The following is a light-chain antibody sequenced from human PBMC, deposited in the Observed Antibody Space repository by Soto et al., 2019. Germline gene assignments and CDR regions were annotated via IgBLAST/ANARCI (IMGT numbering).Light chain of an antibody. CDR2: DAS. Sequence: DIQMTQSPSTLSASVGDRVTITCRASQSVTNWLAWYQQKPGKAPNLLIYDASRLQSGIPSRFSGSGSGTEFTLTISSLQHDDFATYYCQKYTTYPSTFGQGTKLEIK. CDR1: QSVTNW. J-gene: IGKJ2*01. CDR3: QKYTTYPST. V-gene: IGKV1-5*01.